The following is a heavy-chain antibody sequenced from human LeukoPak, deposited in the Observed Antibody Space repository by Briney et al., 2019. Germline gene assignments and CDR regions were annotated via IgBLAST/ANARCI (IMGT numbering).Heavy chain of an antibody. V-gene: IGHV1-2*02. CDR2: INPNSGGT. J-gene: IGHJ5*02. D-gene: IGHD6-13*01. CDR1: GYTFTGYY. Sequence: ASVKVSCKASGYTFTGYYMHWVRQAPGQGLEWMGWINPNSGGTNYAQKFQGRVTMTRDTSISTAYMELSRLRSDDTAVYYCARLGRIAAAENWFDPWGQGTLVTVSS. CDR3: ARLGRIAAAENWFDP.